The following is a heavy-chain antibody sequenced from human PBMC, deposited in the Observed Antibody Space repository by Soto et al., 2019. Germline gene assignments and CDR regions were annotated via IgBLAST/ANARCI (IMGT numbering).Heavy chain of an antibody. CDR1: GFNFGDHY. D-gene: IGHD6-19*01. CDR3: ARHTSGWHYYDY. CDR2: ISGSSRYT. Sequence: SLRLSCAASGFNFGDHYMNWIRQAPGEGLEWVSYISGSSRYTNFADSVKGRFTISRDNAKNSLYLQMNSLRAEDTTVYYCARHTSGWHYYDYWGQGTPVTVSS. V-gene: IGHV3-11*06. J-gene: IGHJ4*02.